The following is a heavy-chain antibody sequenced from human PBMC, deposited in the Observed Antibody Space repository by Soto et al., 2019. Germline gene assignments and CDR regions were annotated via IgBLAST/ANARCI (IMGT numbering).Heavy chain of an antibody. Sequence: PSETLSLTCTVSGGSISSSSYYWGWIRQPPGKGLEWIGSIYYSGGTYYNPSLKSRVTISVDTSKNQFSLKLSSVTAADTAVYYCARRGSRAIFDYWGQGTLVTVSS. D-gene: IGHD6-6*01. CDR3: ARRGSRAIFDY. CDR1: GGSISSSSYY. J-gene: IGHJ4*02. CDR2: IYYSGGT. V-gene: IGHV4-39*01.